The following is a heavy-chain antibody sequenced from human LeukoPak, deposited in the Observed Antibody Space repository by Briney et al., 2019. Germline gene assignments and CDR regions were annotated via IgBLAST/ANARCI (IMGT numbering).Heavy chain of an antibody. D-gene: IGHD5-18*01. J-gene: IGHJ4*02. V-gene: IGHV5-51*01. CDR1: GYSITTYW. Sequence: GESLKISCKSSGYSITTYWIAWVRQKPGKGLEWMGIIFPGDSNIIYSPSFEGQVTISADKSISTAYLQWSSLKASDSALYYCARGGYSYGYVGHWGQGTLVTVSS. CDR3: ARGGYSYGYVGH. CDR2: IFPGDSNI.